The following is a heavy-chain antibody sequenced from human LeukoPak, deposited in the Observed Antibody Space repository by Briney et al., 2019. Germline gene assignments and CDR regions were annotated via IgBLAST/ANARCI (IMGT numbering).Heavy chain of an antibody. V-gene: IGHV3-30*02. CDR3: AKSGSIFGVELHYYYYMDV. J-gene: IGHJ6*03. CDR1: GFTFSSYG. Sequence: GGSLRLSCAASGFTFSSYGMHWVRQAPGKGLEWVAFIRYDGSNKYYADSVKGRFTISRDNSKNTLYLQMNSLRAEDTAVYYCAKSGSIFGVELHYYYYMDVWGKGTTVTVSS. D-gene: IGHD3-3*01. CDR2: IRYDGSNK.